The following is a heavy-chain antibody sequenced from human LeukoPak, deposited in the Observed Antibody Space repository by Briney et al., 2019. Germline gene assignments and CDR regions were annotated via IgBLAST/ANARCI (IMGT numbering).Heavy chain of an antibody. V-gene: IGHV3-48*04. CDR3: ASLDAGSGSWLMGENWSDP. D-gene: IGHD3-10*01. CDR2: ISGGGSTI. J-gene: IGHJ5*02. Sequence: PGESLRLSCAASGFTFSSFWMRWVRQGPGKGLEWVSFISGGGSTIYYADSVKGRFTISRDNAKKSLYLQMNSLRAEDTAVYYCASLDAGSGSWLMGENWSDPWGQGALVTVSS. CDR1: GFTFSSFW.